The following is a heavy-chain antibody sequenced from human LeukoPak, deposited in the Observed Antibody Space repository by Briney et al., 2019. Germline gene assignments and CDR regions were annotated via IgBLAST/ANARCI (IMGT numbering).Heavy chain of an antibody. V-gene: IGHV1-2*02. CDR1: GYTFTGYY. J-gene: IGHJ3*02. Sequence: ASVKVSCKASGYTFTGYYMHWVRQAPGQGLEWMGWINPNSGGTNYAQKFQGRVTMTRDTSISTAYMELSRLRSDDTAVYYCARDSSGYYYSTRGAFDIWGQGTMVTVSS. CDR3: ARDSSGYYYSTRGAFDI. CDR2: INPNSGGT. D-gene: IGHD3-22*01.